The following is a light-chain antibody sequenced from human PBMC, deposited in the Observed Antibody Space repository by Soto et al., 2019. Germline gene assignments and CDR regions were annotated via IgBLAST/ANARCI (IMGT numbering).Light chain of an antibody. CDR1: QSIGIDY. CDR2: DGS. CDR3: QQYSSSPIT. Sequence: EIVLTQSPGTLSLSPGERATLSCRASQSIGIDYLAWYQQKLGQAPRLLMYDGSNRATGIPDRFSGSGSGTEFTLTISRLEPEDFAVYYCQQYSSSPITFGQGTRLE. V-gene: IGKV3-20*01. J-gene: IGKJ5*01.